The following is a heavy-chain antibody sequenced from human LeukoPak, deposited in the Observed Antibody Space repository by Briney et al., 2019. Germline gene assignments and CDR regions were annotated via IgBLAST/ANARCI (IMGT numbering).Heavy chain of an antibody. CDR2: ISGSGGST. CDR3: AKDLGIATNY. CDR1: GFTFSSYA. D-gene: IGHD6-13*01. V-gene: IGHV3-23*01. Sequence: GGSLRLSCAASGFTFSSYAMSCVRQAPGKGLEWVSAISGSGGSTYYADSVKGRFTISRDNSKNTLYLQVNSLRAEDTAVYYCAKDLGIATNYWGQGTLVTVSS. J-gene: IGHJ4*02.